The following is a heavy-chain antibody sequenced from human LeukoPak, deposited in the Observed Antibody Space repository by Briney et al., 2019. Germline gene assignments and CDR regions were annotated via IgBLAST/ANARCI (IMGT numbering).Heavy chain of an antibody. J-gene: IGHJ6*03. CDR1: GGTFSSYA. CDR2: IIPIFGTA. D-gene: IGHD3-22*01. CDR3: ARATGRVSYYMDV. Sequence: AASVKVSCKASGGTFSSYAISWVRQAPGQGHEWMGRIIPIFGTANYAQKFQGRVTITTDESTSTAYIELSSLRSEDTAVYCGARATGRVSYYMDVWGKGTTVTVSS. V-gene: IGHV1-69*05.